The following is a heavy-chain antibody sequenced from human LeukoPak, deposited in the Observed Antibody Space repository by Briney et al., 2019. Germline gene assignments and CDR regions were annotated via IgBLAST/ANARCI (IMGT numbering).Heavy chain of an antibody. V-gene: IGHV3-30*18. CDR1: GFTFSSYG. CDR3: AKDRVVAATPKYYFDY. D-gene: IGHD2-15*01. CDR2: ISYDGSNK. J-gene: IGHJ4*02. Sequence: PGGSLRLSCAASGFTFSSYGMHWVRQAPGKGLEWVAVISYDGSNKYCADSVKGRFTISRDNSKNTLYLQMNSLRAEDTAVYYCAKDRVVAATPKYYFDYWGQGTLVTVSS.